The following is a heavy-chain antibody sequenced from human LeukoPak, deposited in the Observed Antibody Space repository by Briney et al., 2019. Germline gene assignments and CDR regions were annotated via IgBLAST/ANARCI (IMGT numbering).Heavy chain of an antibody. D-gene: IGHD3-9*01. J-gene: IGHJ4*02. CDR3: ARHMDPYYDILTGFGFNY. Sequence: GESLKISCKGSGYSFTSYWIGWVRQMPGKGLEWMGIIYPGDSDTRYSPSFQGQVTISADKSISTAYLQWSSLKASDTAMYYCARHMDPYYDILTGFGFNYRGQGTLVTVSS. CDR2: IYPGDSDT. CDR1: GYSFTSYW. V-gene: IGHV5-51*01.